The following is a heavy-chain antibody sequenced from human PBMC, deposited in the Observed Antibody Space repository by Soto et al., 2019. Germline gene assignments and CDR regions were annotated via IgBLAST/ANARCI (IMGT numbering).Heavy chain of an antibody. V-gene: IGHV4-30-4*01. CDR2: IFHSGST. CDR1: GGSINSGDYY. J-gene: IGHJ6*02. CDR3: ARDRYYGSGTYYNFYSGMDV. D-gene: IGHD3-10*01. Sequence: SETLSLTCTVSGGSINSGDYYWTWVRQPPGKGLEWIGNIFHSGSTYYTPSLQSRVTISLDTSKDHFSLKLSSVTPADTAVYYCARDRYYGSGTYYNFYSGMDVWGQGTTVTISS.